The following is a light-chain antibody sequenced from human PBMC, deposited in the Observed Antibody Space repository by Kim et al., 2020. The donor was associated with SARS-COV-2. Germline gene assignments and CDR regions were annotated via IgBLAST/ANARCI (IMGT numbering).Light chain of an antibody. J-gene: IGLJ1*01. CDR2: QDT. CDR3: QAWDSGTAV. V-gene: IGLV3-1*01. Sequence: VSPGQTASITCSGDKLGDKYACWYQQKPGQSPVLVIYQDTKRPSGIPERFSGSSSGNTATLTISGTQAMDEADYYCQAWDSGTAVFGTGTKVTVL. CDR1: KLGDKY.